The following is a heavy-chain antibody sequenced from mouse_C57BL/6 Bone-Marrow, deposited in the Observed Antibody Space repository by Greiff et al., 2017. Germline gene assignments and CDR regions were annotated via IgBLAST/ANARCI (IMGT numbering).Heavy chain of an antibody. CDR2: INPYNGGT. D-gene: IGHD1-1*01. J-gene: IGHJ4*01. Sequence: VQLQQSGPVLVKPGASVKMSCKASGYTFTDYYMNWVKQSHGKSLEWIGVINPYNGGTSYNQKFKGKATLTVDKSSSTAYMELNSLTSEDAAVYYCARPPHYYGRSYDYAMDYWGQGTSVTVSS. V-gene: IGHV1-19*01. CDR1: GYTFTDYY. CDR3: ARPPHYYGRSYDYAMDY.